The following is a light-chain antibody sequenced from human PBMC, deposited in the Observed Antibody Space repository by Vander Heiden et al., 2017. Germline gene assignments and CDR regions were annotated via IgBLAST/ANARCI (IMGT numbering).Light chain of an antibody. CDR1: QSISNW. Sequence: DIQMTQSPSTLSASVGDRVTITCRASQSISNWLAWYQQKPGKAPKLLIYDASSLESGVPSRFSGSGSGTEFTLTISSLQPDDFATYYCQQYNSYSTWTFGQGTKVXIK. CDR3: QQYNSYSTWT. CDR2: DAS. V-gene: IGKV1-5*01. J-gene: IGKJ1*01.